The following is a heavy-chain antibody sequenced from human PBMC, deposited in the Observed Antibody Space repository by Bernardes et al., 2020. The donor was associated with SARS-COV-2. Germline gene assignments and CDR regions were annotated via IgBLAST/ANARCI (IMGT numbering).Heavy chain of an antibody. CDR1: DSTFTNYW. CDR2: IYPGDSDT. J-gene: IGHJ6*02. CDR3: AGRRYGDFGVDV. D-gene: IGHD4-17*01. Sequence: GASLKISCNGSDSTFTNYWIGWVRQIPGKGLEWMGIIYPGDSDTKYSPSFQGRVTISADKSVNTAYLQWSSLKASDTAIYYCAGRRYGDFGVDVWGQGTTVTVPS. V-gene: IGHV5-51*01.